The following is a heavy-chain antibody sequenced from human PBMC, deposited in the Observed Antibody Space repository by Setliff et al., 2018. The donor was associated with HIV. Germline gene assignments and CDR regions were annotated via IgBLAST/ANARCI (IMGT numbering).Heavy chain of an antibody. Sequence: SVKVSCKASGGTFRTFGISWVRQAPGQGLEWMGGSIPIFGTAKYAQKFQGRVTITADGSTSTAYMELSSLRSEDTAVYYCATNPEMATINYYYYYMGVWGKGTTVTVSS. CDR3: ATNPEMATINYYYYYMGV. V-gene: IGHV1-69*13. CDR2: SIPIFGTA. J-gene: IGHJ6*03. D-gene: IGHD5-12*01. CDR1: GGTFRTFG.